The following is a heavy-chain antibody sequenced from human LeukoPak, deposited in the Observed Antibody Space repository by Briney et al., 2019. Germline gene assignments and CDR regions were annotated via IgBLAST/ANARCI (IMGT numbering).Heavy chain of an antibody. CDR1: GYTFTGYY. J-gene: IGHJ4*02. Sequence: GASVKVSCKASGYTFTGYYTHWVRQAPGQGLEWMGWINPNSGGTNYAQKFQGRVTMTRDTSISTAYMELSRLRSDDTAVYYCAREGGYSGYDFDYWGQGTLVTVSS. D-gene: IGHD5-12*01. V-gene: IGHV1-2*02. CDR3: AREGGYSGYDFDY. CDR2: INPNSGGT.